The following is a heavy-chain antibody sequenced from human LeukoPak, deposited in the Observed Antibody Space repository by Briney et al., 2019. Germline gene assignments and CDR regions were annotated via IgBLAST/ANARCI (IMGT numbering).Heavy chain of an antibody. J-gene: IGHJ5*02. Sequence: SETLSLTCTVSGGSISSSSYYWGWIRQPPGKGLEWIGSIYYSGSTYYNPSLKSRVTMSVDTSKKQFSLKLSSVTAADTAVYYCAREATYGSGSSKWFDPWGQGTLVTVSS. D-gene: IGHD3-10*01. CDR1: GGSISSSSYY. V-gene: IGHV4-39*07. CDR2: IYYSGST. CDR3: AREATYGSGSSKWFDP.